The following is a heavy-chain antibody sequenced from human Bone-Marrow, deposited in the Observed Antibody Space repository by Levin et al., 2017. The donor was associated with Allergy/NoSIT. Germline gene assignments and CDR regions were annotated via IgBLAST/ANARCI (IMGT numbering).Heavy chain of an antibody. CDR3: ARKGAGDIIVPAADGYDYYGLDV. D-gene: IGHD2-2*01. CDR1: GFTFSRHG. CDR2: ISTRSGYI. J-gene: IGHJ6*02. V-gene: IGHV3-21*06. Sequence: GGSLRLSCAASGFTFSRHGMNWVRQAPGKGLEWVSFISTRSGYIYYADSVKGRFTISRDNAANSLYLQMNSLRAEDTGVYYCARKGAGDIIVPAADGYDYYGLDVWGQGTTVTVSS.